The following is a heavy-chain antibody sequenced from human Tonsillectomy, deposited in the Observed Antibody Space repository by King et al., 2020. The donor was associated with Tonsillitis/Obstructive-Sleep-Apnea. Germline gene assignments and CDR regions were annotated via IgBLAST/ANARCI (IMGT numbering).Heavy chain of an antibody. CDR2: IRSKTYGGTT. V-gene: IGHV3-49*04. D-gene: IGHD1-26*01. CDR3: TRVGTGGRYSYDI. Sequence: VQLVESGGGLEQPERSLRLSCTVSGFTFREYGMSWVRQAPGKGLEWVGFIRSKTYGGTTEYAASVKGRFTISRDESKSIAYVQMNSLKTEDTAVYYCTRVGTGGRYSYDIWGQGTMVTVSS. J-gene: IGHJ3*02. CDR1: GFTFREYG.